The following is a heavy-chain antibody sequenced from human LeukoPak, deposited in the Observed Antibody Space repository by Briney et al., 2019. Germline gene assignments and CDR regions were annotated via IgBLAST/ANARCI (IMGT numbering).Heavy chain of an antibody. V-gene: IGHV4-39*07. Sequence: PSETLSLTCTVSGGSISSSSYYWGWIRQPPGKGLEWIGSIYYSGSTYYNPSLKSRVTMSVDTSKNQFSLKLGSVTAADTAVYYCARDRYQHSSWYYYNPDLNWFDPWGQGTLVTVSS. J-gene: IGHJ5*02. CDR3: ARDRYQHSSWYYYNPDLNWFDP. CDR2: IYYSGST. D-gene: IGHD6-13*01. CDR1: GGSISSSSYY.